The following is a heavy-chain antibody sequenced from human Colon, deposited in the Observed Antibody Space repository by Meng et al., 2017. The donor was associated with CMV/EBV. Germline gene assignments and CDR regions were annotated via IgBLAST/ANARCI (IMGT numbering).Heavy chain of an antibody. CDR3: ARAQYTYGYWIFDY. Sequence: VQPEESGPGLVKPSETLSLSCTVSGGSISSYDWSWIRQPAGKGLEWIGRIYPSGFPKYKPSLESRVTMSADTSKNQISLKLTSVTAADTAVYYCARAQYTYGYWIFDYWGQGTLVTVS. CDR1: GGSISSYD. D-gene: IGHD5-18*01. CDR2: IYPSGFP. J-gene: IGHJ4*02. V-gene: IGHV4-4*07.